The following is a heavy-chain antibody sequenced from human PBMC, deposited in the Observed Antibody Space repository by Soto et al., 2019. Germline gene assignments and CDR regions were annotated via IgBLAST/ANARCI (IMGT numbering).Heavy chain of an antibody. Sequence: SETLSLTCPFSCFSISNRSDYWGWLRRPPGKGLEWIGTIYYSGITYYNPSLKSRVTISVDTSKNQFSLKLTSVTAADTAVYYCARHGSNWGQGTLVTV. V-gene: IGHV4-39*01. J-gene: IGHJ4*02. CDR2: IYYSGIT. CDR3: ARHGSN. CDR1: CFSISNRSDY.